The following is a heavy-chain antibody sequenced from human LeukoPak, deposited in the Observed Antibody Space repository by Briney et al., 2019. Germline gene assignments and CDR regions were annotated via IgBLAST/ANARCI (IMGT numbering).Heavy chain of an antibody. J-gene: IGHJ3*02. CDR1: GFTFRDYT. D-gene: IGHD4-17*01. CDR2: ISSGGTYK. CDR3: ARPTTVTTVSADAFDI. V-gene: IGHV3-21*01. Sequence: GGSLRLSCAASGFTFRDYTMNWVRQTPGKGLEWVSSISSGGTYKYYTDSVKGRYTISRVNAQNSLYLQMNSLRAEDSSVYYCARPTTVTTVSADAFDIWGQGTMVTVSS.